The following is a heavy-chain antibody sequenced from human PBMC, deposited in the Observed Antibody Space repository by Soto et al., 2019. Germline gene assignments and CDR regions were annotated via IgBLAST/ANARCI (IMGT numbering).Heavy chain of an antibody. CDR2: IIPIFGTA. J-gene: IGHJ6*02. CDR3: ARSYGDPPYYYYYGMDV. V-gene: IGHV1-69*13. D-gene: IGHD4-17*01. CDR1: GGTFSSYA. Sequence: GASVKVSCKASGGTFSSYAISWVRQAPGQGLEWMGGIIPIFGTANYAQKFQGRVTITADESTSTAYMELSSLRSEDTAVYYCARSYGDPPYYYYYGMDVWGQGTTVTVSS.